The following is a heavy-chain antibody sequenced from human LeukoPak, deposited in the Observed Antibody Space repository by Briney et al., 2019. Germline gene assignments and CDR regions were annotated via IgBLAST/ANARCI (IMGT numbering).Heavy chain of an antibody. D-gene: IGHD3-22*01. CDR1: GYSISSGYY. V-gene: IGHV4-38-2*01. CDR3: ARVGGYGYCKYYFNY. J-gene: IGHJ4*02. Sequence: SETLSLTCAVSGYSISSGYYWGWIRQSPGKGLDWIGSISHSGSTYYNPSLRSRVTISIDTSKNQFSLRLSSVTATDTAVYYFARVGGYGYCKYYFNYWGQGTLVTVSS. CDR2: ISHSGST.